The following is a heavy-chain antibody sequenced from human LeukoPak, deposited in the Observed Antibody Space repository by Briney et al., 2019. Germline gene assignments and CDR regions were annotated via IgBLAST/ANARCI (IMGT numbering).Heavy chain of an antibody. CDR3: ARGASHHSNTAQDY. CDR1: GYTFTSYA. V-gene: IGHV1-3*03. D-gene: IGHD5-18*01. CDR2: INAGNGNT. J-gene: IGHJ4*02. Sequence: ASVKVSCKASGYTFTSYAMHWVRQAPGQRLEWMGWINAGNGNTKYSQEFQGRVTITRDTSASTAYMELSSLRSEDMAVDYCARGASHHSNTAQDYWGQGTLVTVSS.